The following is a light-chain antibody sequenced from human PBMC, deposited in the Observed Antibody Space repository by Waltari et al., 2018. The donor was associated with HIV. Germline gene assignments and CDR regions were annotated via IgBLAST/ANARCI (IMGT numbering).Light chain of an antibody. Sequence: QSVLTQPPSVSGAPGQRVTISCTGSSSNIGAGYDVHWYQQLPGTAPKLLIYGNSSRPSGVPDRFSGSKSGTSASLAITGHQPDDETDYYCQSYDSSLSNWVFGGGTKVTVL. J-gene: IGLJ3*02. V-gene: IGLV1-40*01. CDR2: GNS. CDR1: SSNIGAGYD. CDR3: QSYDSSLSNWV.